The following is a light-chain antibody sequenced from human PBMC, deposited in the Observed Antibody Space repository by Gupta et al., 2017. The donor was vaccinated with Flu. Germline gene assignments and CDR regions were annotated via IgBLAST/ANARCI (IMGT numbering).Light chain of an antibody. J-gene: IGKJ1*01. V-gene: IGKV1-5*03. CDR3: QQDKGYWT. CDR2: EAS. CDR1: QSVDNW. Sequence: DIQMTQSPSTLSASVGDRVTSTCRASQSVDNWVEWYQQKPGTDTKLMIYEASSGKSGAPLRFSGSGNATEFTLTSSRRQSEDFANYYGQQDKGYWTFGLGTKV.